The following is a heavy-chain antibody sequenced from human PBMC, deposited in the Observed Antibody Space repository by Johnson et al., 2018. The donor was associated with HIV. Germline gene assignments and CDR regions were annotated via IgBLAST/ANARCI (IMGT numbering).Heavy chain of an antibody. Sequence: VQLVESGGGLVQPGGSLRLSCAAYGFTFSSYAMSWVRQVPGQGLEWVSGSIGSVACTYYADSVRGWFTVSRDDSKNTLYLQMNSLRAEDTAVYYCTTGTSWYGAITFDIWGQGTMVTVSS. CDR1: GFTFSSYA. J-gene: IGHJ3*02. CDR2: SIGSVACT. D-gene: IGHD6-13*01. CDR3: TTGTSWYGAITFDI. V-gene: IGHV3-23*04.